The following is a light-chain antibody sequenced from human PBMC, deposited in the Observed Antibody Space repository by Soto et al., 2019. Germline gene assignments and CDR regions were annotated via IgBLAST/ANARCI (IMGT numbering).Light chain of an antibody. CDR2: ATS. J-gene: IGKJ5*01. V-gene: IGKV1-39*01. Sequence: EILLTQSPSSLAASVGDRLTLTCRARRNVSIYLNWYQHKPGKGPTLLIHATSNLQIGVPSRFSGSGSGTEFTLTISSLEPEDFGTYYCQQSYKMPSFGQGTRLVIK. CDR3: QQSYKMPS. CDR1: RNVSIY.